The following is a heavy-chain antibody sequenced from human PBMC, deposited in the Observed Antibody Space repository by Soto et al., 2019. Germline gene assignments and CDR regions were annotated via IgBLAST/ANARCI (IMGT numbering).Heavy chain of an antibody. J-gene: IGHJ4*02. V-gene: IGHV3-23*01. Sequence: GGSLRLSCAASGFTFSGYAMSWVRQAPGKGLEWVSAISGSGGSTYYADSVKGRFTISRDNSKNTLYLQMNSLRAEDTAVYYCAKDPNSGWYFAHDYWGQGTLVTVSS. CDR2: ISGSGGST. CDR1: GFTFSGYA. D-gene: IGHD6-19*01. CDR3: AKDPNSGWYFAHDY.